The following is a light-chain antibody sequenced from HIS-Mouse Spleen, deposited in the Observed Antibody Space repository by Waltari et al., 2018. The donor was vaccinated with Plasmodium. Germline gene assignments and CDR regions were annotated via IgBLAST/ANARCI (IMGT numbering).Light chain of an antibody. V-gene: IGLV3-1*01. CDR2: QDS. Sequence: SYELTQPPSVSVSPGQTASITCPGAKLGEQSACWYQQKPGQSPVLVIYQDSKRPSGIPERFSGSNSGNTATLTISGTQAMDEADYYCQAWDSSTVVFGGGTKLTVL. CDR1: KLGEQS. CDR3: QAWDSSTVV. J-gene: IGLJ2*01.